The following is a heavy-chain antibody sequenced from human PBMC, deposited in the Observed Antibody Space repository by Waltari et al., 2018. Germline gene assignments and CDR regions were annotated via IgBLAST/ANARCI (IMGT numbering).Heavy chain of an antibody. CDR1: GYSFTSYW. CDR3: ARYEAGPYWYFDL. D-gene: IGHD6-19*01. Sequence: EVQLVQSGAEVKKQGESLTISCKGSGYSFTSYWIGWVRQMPGKGLEWLGIICPGDADTRYSPSCQGQVTISADKSISTAYLQWSSLKASDTAMYYCARYEAGPYWYFDLWGRGTLVTVSS. J-gene: IGHJ2*01. V-gene: IGHV5-51*03. CDR2: ICPGDADT.